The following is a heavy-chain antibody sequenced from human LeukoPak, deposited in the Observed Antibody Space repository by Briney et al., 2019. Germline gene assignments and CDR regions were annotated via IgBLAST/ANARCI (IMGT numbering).Heavy chain of an antibody. CDR3: ARDRLAAGGSGA. D-gene: IGHD6-13*01. CDR2: INPNSGGT. Sequence: ASVKVSCKASGYTFTGYSMHWLRQAPGQGPEWMGRINPNSGGTNYAQKFQGRVTMTRDTSISTAYMELSSLRSDDTAVYYCARDRLAAGGSGAWGQGTLVTVSS. CDR1: GYTFTGYS. J-gene: IGHJ5*02. V-gene: IGHV1-2*06.